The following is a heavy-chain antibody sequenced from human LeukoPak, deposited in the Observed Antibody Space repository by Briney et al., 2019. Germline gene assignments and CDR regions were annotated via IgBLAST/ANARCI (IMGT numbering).Heavy chain of an antibody. CDR3: ARLDYDILTGYPQIDY. CDR1: GGSISSYY. CDR2: IYYSGST. V-gene: IGHV4-59*01. Sequence: SETLSLTCTVSGGSISSYYWSWIRQPPGKGLEWIGYIYYSGSTNYNPSLKSRVTISVDTSKNQFSLKLSSVTAADTAVYYCARLDYDILTGYPQIDYWGQGTLVTVSS. D-gene: IGHD3-9*01. J-gene: IGHJ4*02.